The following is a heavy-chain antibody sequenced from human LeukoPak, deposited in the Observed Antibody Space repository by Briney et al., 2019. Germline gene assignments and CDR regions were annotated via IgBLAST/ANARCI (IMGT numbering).Heavy chain of an antibody. CDR3: ARRSRIDSDWQFDY. CDR2: VYYTGST. D-gene: IGHD1-26*01. Sequence: PSETLSLTCTVSGGSISSYYWTWIRQPPGKGLEYIGYVYYTGSTSYNPSLKSRVTISVDTSKNQFYLKLSSVTAPDTAVYYCARRSRIDSDWQFDYWGQGTLVTVSS. V-gene: IGHV4-59*08. CDR1: GGSISSYY. J-gene: IGHJ4*02.